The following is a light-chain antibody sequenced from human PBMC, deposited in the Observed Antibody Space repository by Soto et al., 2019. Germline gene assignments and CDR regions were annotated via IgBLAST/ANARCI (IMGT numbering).Light chain of an antibody. Sequence: EIVLTQSPDTLSLSPGESATLSCRASQSVSSSYLAWYQQKPGQAPRLLIYGASSRGTGIPDRFSGSGSGTDFTLTISSLEPEDFAVFYCQQYDNSITFGQGTRLEIE. J-gene: IGKJ5*01. CDR2: GAS. V-gene: IGKV3-20*01. CDR1: QSVSSSY. CDR3: QQYDNSIT.